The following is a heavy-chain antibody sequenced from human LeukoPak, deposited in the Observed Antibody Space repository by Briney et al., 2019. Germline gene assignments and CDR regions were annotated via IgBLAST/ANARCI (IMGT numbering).Heavy chain of an antibody. J-gene: IGHJ4*02. CDR1: VYTFTIYW. CDR3: ARGSILTSYSLYYFDL. CDR2: IYPGDSDT. Sequence: GESLKIPCKASVYTFTIYWSVGVRQMPGKGLEWMGIIYPGDSDTGYSPSFQGQVTISADKSITSAYLQWSSLEASDTDRYECARGSILTSYSLYYFDLWGQGTLVTVSS. D-gene: IGHD3-9*01. V-gene: IGHV5-51*01.